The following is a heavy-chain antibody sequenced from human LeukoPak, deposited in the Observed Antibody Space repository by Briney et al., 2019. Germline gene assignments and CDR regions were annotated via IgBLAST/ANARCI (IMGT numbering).Heavy chain of an antibody. CDR1: GGTFSGYT. V-gene: IGHV1-69*02. CDR3: ARALGGYSSSWYTPADNWFDP. J-gene: IGHJ5*02. Sequence: ASVKVSCKASGGTFSGYTISWVRQAPGQGLEWMGRIIPILGIANYAQKFQGRVTITADKSTSTAYMELSSLRSEDTAVYYCARALGGYSSSWYTPADNWFDPWGQGTLVTVS. D-gene: IGHD6-13*01. CDR2: IIPILGIA.